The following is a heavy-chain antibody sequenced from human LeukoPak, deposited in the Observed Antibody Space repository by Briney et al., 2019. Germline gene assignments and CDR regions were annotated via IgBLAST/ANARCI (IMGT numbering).Heavy chain of an antibody. CDR1: GFIFRSYS. CDR2: ITSSGDTI. CDR3: ARYDYGNYEDYFYYMDV. Sequence: GGSLRLSCAASGFIFRSYSMNWVRRAPGKGLEWVAFITSSGDTISYADSVKGRFTISRDNAKNSLYLQMDGLRAEDTAVYYCARYDYGNYEDYFYYMDVWGKGTAVSVS. V-gene: IGHV3-48*01. J-gene: IGHJ6*03. D-gene: IGHD4-11*01.